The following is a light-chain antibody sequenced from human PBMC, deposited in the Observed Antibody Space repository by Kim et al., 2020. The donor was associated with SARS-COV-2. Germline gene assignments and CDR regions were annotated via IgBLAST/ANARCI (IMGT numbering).Light chain of an antibody. CDR2: DVT. J-gene: IGLJ1*01. CDR1: SSDIGGYNY. Sequence: QSALTQPASVSGSPGQSITISCTGTSSDIGGYNYVSWYQQHPDKAPQLVIYDVTKRPSGVSNRFYGSKSGNTASLTISGLQAEDEADYYCSSYTTPSSFIFGRGTKVTVL. CDR3: SSYTTPSSFI. V-gene: IGLV2-14*01.